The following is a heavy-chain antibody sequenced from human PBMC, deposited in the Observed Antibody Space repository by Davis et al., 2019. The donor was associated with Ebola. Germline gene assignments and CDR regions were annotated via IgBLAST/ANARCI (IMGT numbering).Heavy chain of an antibody. D-gene: IGHD6-6*01. V-gene: IGHV1-58*01. Sequence: SVKVSCKASGFTFTSSAVQWVRQARGRRLEWIGWIVVGSGNTNYAQKFQERVTMTTDTSTSTAYMELRSLRSDDTAVYYCAITKIAARPNYYGMDVWGQGTTVTVSS. CDR1: GFTFTSSA. J-gene: IGHJ6*02. CDR3: AITKIAARPNYYGMDV. CDR2: IVVGSGNT.